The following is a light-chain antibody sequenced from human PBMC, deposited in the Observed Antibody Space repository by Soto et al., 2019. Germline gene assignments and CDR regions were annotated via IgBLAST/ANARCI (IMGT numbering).Light chain of an antibody. J-gene: IGLJ1*01. CDR2: EVS. Sequence: QSVLTQPASVSGSPGQSITISCTGTSSDVGTYNYVSWYQHHPGKAPKLIIYEVSNRPSGVSNRFSGSKSGSTASLTISGLQAEEEADYHCTSYTRDTALVFGTGTRSPS. CDR3: TSYTRDTALV. V-gene: IGLV2-14*01. CDR1: SSDVGTYNY.